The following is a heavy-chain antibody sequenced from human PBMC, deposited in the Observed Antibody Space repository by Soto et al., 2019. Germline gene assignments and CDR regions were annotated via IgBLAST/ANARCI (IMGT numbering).Heavy chain of an antibody. CDR1: Y. V-gene: IGHV4-30-4*08. D-gene: IGHD3-3*01. Sequence: YMTGIRQPPGKGLEWIGYIYYSGSTYYNPSLKSRVTISVDTSKNQFSLKLSSVTAADTAVYYCARSTYDFWSGYSGQGMDVWGQGTTVTVSS. CDR3: ARSTYDFWSGYSGQGMDV. CDR2: IYYSGST. J-gene: IGHJ6*02.